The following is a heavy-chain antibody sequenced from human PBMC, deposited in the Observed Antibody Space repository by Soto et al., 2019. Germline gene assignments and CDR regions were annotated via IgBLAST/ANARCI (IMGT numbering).Heavy chain of an antibody. Sequence: SQTLSLTCAISGDSVSSNSAAWNVIRQSPSRGLEWLGRTYYRSKWYNDYAVSVKSRITINPDTSKNQFSLQLNSVTPEDTAVYYCAREGTNRPRIAAGWFDPWGQGTLVTV. CDR3: AREGTNRPRIAAGWFDP. CDR2: TYYRSKWYN. J-gene: IGHJ5*02. V-gene: IGHV6-1*01. D-gene: IGHD6-13*01. CDR1: GDSVSSNSAA.